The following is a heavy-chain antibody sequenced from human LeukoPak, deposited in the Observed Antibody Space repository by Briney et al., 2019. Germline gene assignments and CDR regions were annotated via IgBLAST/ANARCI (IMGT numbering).Heavy chain of an antibody. D-gene: IGHD6-13*01. CDR2: IKEDGSEK. CDR3: ASGRQLGS. CDR1: GFTFSNDW. V-gene: IGHV3-7*01. Sequence: GRSLRVSCAASGFTFSNDWMSCVRQAPGKGLEWVANIKEDGSEKYYVDSVKGRFTISRDNARNSLYLQMNSLRAEDTAVYYCASGRQLGSWGQGTLVTVPS. J-gene: IGHJ5*02.